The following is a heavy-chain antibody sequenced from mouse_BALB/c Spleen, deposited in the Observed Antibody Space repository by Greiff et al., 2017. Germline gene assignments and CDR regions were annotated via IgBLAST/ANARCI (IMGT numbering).Heavy chain of an antibody. J-gene: IGHJ2*01. D-gene: IGHD2-4*01. Sequence: EVQLQESGAELVRSGASVKLSCTASGFNIKDYYMHWVKQRPEQGLEWIGWIDPENGDTEYAPKFQGKATMTADTSSNTAYLQLSSLTSEDTAVYYCSAWFYYDPYSMDYWGQGTTLTVSS. CDR2: IDPENGDT. CDR3: SAWFYYDPYSMDY. V-gene: IGHV14-4*02. CDR1: GFNIKDYY.